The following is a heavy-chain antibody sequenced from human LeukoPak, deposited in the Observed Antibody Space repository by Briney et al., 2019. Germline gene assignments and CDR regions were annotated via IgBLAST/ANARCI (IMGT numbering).Heavy chain of an antibody. CDR1: GFTFSSYA. CDR2: ISSNGGST. CDR3: ARDFAAVGGGCDY. J-gene: IGHJ4*02. D-gene: IGHD6-19*01. V-gene: IGHV3-64*01. Sequence: PGGSLRLSCAASGFTFSSYAMHWVRQAPGKGLEYVSAISSNGGSTYYANSVKGRFTISRDNSKNTLYLQMGSLRAEDMAVYYCARDFAAVGGGCDYWGQGTLVTVSS.